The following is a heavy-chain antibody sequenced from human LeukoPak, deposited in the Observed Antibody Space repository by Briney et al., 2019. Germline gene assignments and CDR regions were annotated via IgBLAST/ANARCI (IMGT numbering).Heavy chain of an antibody. Sequence: SETLSLTCTVSGGSISSGGYYWSWIRQHPGKGLEWIGYIYYSGSTYYNPSLKSRVTISVDTSKNQFSLKLSSVTAADTAVYCCARAYCSGGSCYLGYFDYWGQGTLVTVSS. J-gene: IGHJ4*02. CDR2: IYYSGST. CDR3: ARAYCSGGSCYLGYFDY. D-gene: IGHD2-15*01. V-gene: IGHV4-31*03. CDR1: GGSISSGGYY.